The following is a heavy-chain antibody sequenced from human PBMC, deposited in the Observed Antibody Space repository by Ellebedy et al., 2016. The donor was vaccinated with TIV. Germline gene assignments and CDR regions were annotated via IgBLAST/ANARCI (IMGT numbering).Heavy chain of an antibody. D-gene: IGHD5-24*01. J-gene: IGHJ4*02. V-gene: IGHV1-69*04. CDR1: GYTFTNFD. CDR2: IIPILGIA. Sequence: AASVKVSCKASGYTFTNFDINWVRQAPGQGLEWMGRIIPILGIANYAQKFQGRVTITADKSTSTAYMELSSLRSEDTAVYYCAREYLGGYNWIIFDYWGQGTLVTVSS. CDR3: AREYLGGYNWIIFDY.